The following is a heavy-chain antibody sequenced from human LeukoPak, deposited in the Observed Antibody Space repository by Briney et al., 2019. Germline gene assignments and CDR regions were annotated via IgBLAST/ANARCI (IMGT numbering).Heavy chain of an antibody. CDR2: INPTGGST. D-gene: IGHD3-9*01. CDR1: GYTFTSYY. J-gene: IGHJ3*02. V-gene: IGHV1-46*01. CDR3: ARAMGGLRYFDWLTPFDI. Sequence: ASVKVSCKASGYTFTSYYMHWVRQAPGQGLEWMGLINPTGGSTGYAQKFQGRVTMTRDMSTSTDYMELSSLRSDDTAVYYCARAMGGLRYFDWLTPFDIWGQGTMVTVSS.